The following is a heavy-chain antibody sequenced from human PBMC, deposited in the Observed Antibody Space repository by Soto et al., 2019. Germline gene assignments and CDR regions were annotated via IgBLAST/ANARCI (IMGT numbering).Heavy chain of an antibody. D-gene: IGHD3-10*01. CDR1: DGSSNNYY. CDR2: INHRGST. V-gene: IGHV4-34*01. Sequence: QVQLQQWGAGLLKPSETLSLTCAVYDGSSNNYYWSWIRQPPGKGLEWIGEINHRGSTNYNASLKSRVTISEDTSKKQFSLELRFVTAADTAVYYCARGVLIRGVLYYWGQGTLVTVSS. J-gene: IGHJ4*02. CDR3: ARGVLIRGVLYY.